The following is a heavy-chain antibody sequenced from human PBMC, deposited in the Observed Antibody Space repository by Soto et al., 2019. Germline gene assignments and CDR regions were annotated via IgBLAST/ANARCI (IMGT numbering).Heavy chain of an antibody. V-gene: IGHV3-11*05. Sequence: ESGGGLVRPGGSLRLSCAASGFTFSAYYMTWMRQAPGKGLEWVSYITSSSDYTNYAGSVKGRFTISRDNAKNSLYLQMNSLRVEVTAVYYCVREYYYGMDVWGQGTTVTVSS. CDR1: GFTFSAYY. CDR3: VREYYYGMDV. CDR2: ITSSSDYT. J-gene: IGHJ6*02.